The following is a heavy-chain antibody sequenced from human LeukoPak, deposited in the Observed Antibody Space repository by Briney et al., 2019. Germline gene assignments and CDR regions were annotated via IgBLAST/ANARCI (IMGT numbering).Heavy chain of an antibody. Sequence: GGSLRLSCAASGFTFSSYAMSWVRQAPGKGLEWVSAISGSGGSTYYADSEKGRFTISRDNSKNTLYLQMNSLRAEDTAVYYCAKGFCSGGSCYLYYFDYWGQGTLVTVSS. D-gene: IGHD2-15*01. J-gene: IGHJ4*02. CDR3: AKGFCSGGSCYLYYFDY. CDR1: GFTFSSYA. CDR2: ISGSGGST. V-gene: IGHV3-23*01.